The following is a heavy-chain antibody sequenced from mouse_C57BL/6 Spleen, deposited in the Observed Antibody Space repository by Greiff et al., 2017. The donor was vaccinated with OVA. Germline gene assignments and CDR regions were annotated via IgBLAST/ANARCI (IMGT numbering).Heavy chain of an antibody. CDR2: IYPGSGST. CDR3: ARGGVYYYGSKYYFDY. J-gene: IGHJ2*01. V-gene: IGHV1-55*01. Sequence: QVQLQQPGAELVKPGASVKMSCKASGYTFTSYWITWVKQRPGQGLEWIGDIYPGSGSTNYNEKFKSKATLTVDTSSSTAYMQLSSLTSEDSAVYYCARGGVYYYGSKYYFDYWGQGTTLTVSS. CDR1: GYTFTSYW. D-gene: IGHD1-1*01.